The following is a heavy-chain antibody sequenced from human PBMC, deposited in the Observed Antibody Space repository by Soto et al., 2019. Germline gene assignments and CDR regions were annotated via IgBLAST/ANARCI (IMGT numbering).Heavy chain of an antibody. J-gene: IGHJ5*02. CDR3: ARGGFSYGTGIEH. CDR2: KKQDGSEE. V-gene: IGHV3-7*01. CDR1: GFSISRYW. Sequence: GGSLRLSCAASGFSISRYWMSWVRQAPGKGLEWVADKKQDGSEEYYVDSVKGRFTVSRDNAKNSVYLQLTSLRVEDTALYYCARGGFSYGTGIEHWGQGALVTVSS. D-gene: IGHD5-18*01.